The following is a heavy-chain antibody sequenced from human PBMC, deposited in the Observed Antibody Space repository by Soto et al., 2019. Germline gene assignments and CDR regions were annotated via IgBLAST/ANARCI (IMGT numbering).Heavy chain of an antibody. Sequence: QVQLVESGGGVVQPGRSLRLSCAASGFTFSSYAMHWVRQAPGKGLEWVAVISYDGSNKYYADSVKGRFTISRDNSKNTLYLQMNSLRAEDTAVYYCARDPGSGYEVNYYYYGMDVWGQGTTVTVSS. CDR3: ARDPGSGYEVNYYYYGMDV. CDR1: GFTFSSYA. V-gene: IGHV3-30-3*01. CDR2: ISYDGSNK. J-gene: IGHJ6*02. D-gene: IGHD5-12*01.